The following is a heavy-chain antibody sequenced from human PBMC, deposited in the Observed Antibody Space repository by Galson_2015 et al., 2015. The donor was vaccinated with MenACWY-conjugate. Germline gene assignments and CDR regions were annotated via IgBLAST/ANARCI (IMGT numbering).Heavy chain of an antibody. CDR3: ATADASGSYFQH. J-gene: IGHJ1*01. Sequence: SVKVSCKVSGYTLTQLSMHWVRQAPGKGLEWMGGFDPEGGETIYAQKFQGRVTMTEDTSTDTAYMELSSLRSEDTAVYYCATADASGSYFQHWGQGTLVTVSS. V-gene: IGHV1-24*01. D-gene: IGHD3-10*01. CDR1: GYTLTQLS. CDR2: FDPEGGET.